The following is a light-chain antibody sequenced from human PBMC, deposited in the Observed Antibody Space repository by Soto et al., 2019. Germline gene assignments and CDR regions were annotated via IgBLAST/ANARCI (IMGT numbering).Light chain of an antibody. J-gene: IGLJ3*02. CDR2: RNN. CDR1: SSNIGAGYD. Sequence: QSVLTQPPSVSGAPGQRVTISCTGSSSNIGAGYDVHWYQQLPGTAPKIIIYRNNQRPSGVPDRFSGSKSGTSTSLAISGLRSEDEADYYCAAWDDSLSGWVFGGGTKLTVL. V-gene: IGLV1-47*01. CDR3: AAWDDSLSGWV.